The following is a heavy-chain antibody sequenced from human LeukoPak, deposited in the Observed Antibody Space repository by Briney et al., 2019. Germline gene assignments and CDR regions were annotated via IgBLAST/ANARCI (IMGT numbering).Heavy chain of an antibody. D-gene: IGHD6-19*01. J-gene: IGHJ3*02. V-gene: IGHV1-2*02. Sequence: ASVKVSCKASGYTFTGYYMHWVRQAPGQGLEWMGWINPNSGGTNYAQKFQGRVTMTRDTSISTAYKELSRLRSDDTAVYYCARQVAGTFFDAFDIWGQGTMVTVSS. CDR3: ARQVAGTFFDAFDI. CDR2: INPNSGGT. CDR1: GYTFTGYY.